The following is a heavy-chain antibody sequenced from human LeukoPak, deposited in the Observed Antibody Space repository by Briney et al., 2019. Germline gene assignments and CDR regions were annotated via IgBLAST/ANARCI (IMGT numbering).Heavy chain of an antibody. D-gene: IGHD6-19*01. CDR2: ISGSGGST. V-gene: IGHV3-23*01. Sequence: GGSLRLSCAASGFTFSSYAMSWVRQAPGKGLEWVPAISGSGGSTYYADSVKGRFTISRDNSKNTLYLQMNSLRAEDTAVYYCAIPYPSIAVAVTGYFDYWGQGTLVTVSS. J-gene: IGHJ4*02. CDR3: AIPYPSIAVAVTGYFDY. CDR1: GFTFSSYA.